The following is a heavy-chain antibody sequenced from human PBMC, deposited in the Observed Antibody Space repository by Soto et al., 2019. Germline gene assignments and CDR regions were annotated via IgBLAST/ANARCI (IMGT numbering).Heavy chain of an antibody. J-gene: IGHJ4*02. D-gene: IGHD2-2*01. CDR3: TRDYQLLAPDY. Sequence: SLRLSCTSSGFTFVDYAMSWFRQAPGKGLEWVGFIRSKAYGGTTEYAASVKGRFTISRDDSKSIAYLQMNSLKTEDTAVYYCTRDYQLLAPDYWGQGTLVTVSS. CDR1: GFTFVDYA. V-gene: IGHV3-49*03. CDR2: IRSKAYGGTT.